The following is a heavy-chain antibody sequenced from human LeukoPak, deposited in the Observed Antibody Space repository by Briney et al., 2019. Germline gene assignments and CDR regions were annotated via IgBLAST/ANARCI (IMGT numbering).Heavy chain of an antibody. V-gene: IGHV4-59*01. CDR3: AREALNWFDP. Sequence: SETLSLTCTVSGGSISSYYWSWIRQPPGKGLEWIGYIYYSGSTNYNPSLKSRVTISVDTSKNQFSLKLSSVTAADTAVYYCAREALNWFDPWGQGTLVTVSS. CDR2: IYYSGST. J-gene: IGHJ5*02. CDR1: GGSISSYY.